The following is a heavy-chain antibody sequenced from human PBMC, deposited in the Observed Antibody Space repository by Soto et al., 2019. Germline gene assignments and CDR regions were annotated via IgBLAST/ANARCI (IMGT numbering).Heavy chain of an antibody. CDR1: GGSISSGGYY. CDR2: IYYSGST. CDR3: AKDLLGGNSGPFDY. V-gene: IGHV4-31*03. D-gene: IGHD2-21*02. Sequence: PSETLSLTCTVSGGSISSGGYYWSWIRQHPGKGLEWIGYIYYSGSTYYNPSLKSRVTISVDTSKNQFSLRAEDTAVYYCAKDLLGGNSGPFDYWGQGTLVTVSS. J-gene: IGHJ4*02.